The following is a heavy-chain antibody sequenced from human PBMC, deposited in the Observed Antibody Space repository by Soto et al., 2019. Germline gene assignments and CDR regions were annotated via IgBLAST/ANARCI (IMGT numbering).Heavy chain of an antibody. CDR1: GGSFSGYY. D-gene: IGHD4-17*01. Sequence: SETLSLTCAVYGGSFSGYYWSWIRQPPGKGLEWIGEINHSGSTNYNPSLKSRVTISVDKSKNQFSLKLSSVTAADTAVYYCAKGFVGDYVGALFDYWGQGTLVTVSS. V-gene: IGHV4-34*01. J-gene: IGHJ4*02. CDR3: AKGFVGDYVGALFDY. CDR2: INHSGST.